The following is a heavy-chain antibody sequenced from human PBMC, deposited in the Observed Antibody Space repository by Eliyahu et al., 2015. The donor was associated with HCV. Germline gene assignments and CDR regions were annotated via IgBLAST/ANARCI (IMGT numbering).Heavy chain of an antibody. CDR3: ARERWELLVATD. CDR2: IKQDGSEK. CDR1: GFTFSSYW. D-gene: IGHD1-26*01. Sequence: EVQLVESGGGLVQPGGSLRLSCAASGFTFSSYWMSWVRQAPGKGLGWVANIKQDGSEKYYVDSXKGRFTISRDNAKNSLYLQMNSLRAEDTAVYYCARERWELLVATDWGQGTLVTVSS. V-gene: IGHV3-7*01. J-gene: IGHJ4*02.